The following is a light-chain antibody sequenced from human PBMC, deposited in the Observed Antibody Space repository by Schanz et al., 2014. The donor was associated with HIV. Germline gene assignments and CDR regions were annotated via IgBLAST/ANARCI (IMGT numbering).Light chain of an antibody. CDR1: SSNIGAGYD. CDR3: AVWDDSLSGYV. CDR2: GNN. V-gene: IGLV1-40*01. J-gene: IGLJ1*01. Sequence: QSVLTQPPSVSGAPGQRVTISCTGSSSNIGAGYDVHWYQHLPGSAPKLLISGNNNRPSGVPDRFSGSKSGTSASLAISGLQSEDEADYCCAVWDDSLSGYVFGTGTKLTVL.